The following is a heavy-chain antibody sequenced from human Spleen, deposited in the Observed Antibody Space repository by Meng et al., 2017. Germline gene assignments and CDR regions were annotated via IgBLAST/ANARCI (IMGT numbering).Heavy chain of an antibody. Sequence: GESLKISCAASGFTFSSSWMHWVRQVPGKGLVWVSRISSDGSVTDYADSVKGRFTISRDDSKNTLYLQVSSLRAEDTAVYYCARDCCSEVGPIDYWGQGTLVTVSS. V-gene: IGHV3-74*01. D-gene: IGHD2-15*01. CDR1: GFTFSSSW. CDR3: ARDCCSEVGPIDY. CDR2: ISSDGSVT. J-gene: IGHJ4*02.